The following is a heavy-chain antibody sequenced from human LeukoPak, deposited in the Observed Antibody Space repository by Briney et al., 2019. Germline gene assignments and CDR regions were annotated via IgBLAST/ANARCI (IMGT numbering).Heavy chain of an antibody. CDR2: VRNKADGYTQ. J-gene: IGHJ4*02. CDR1: GFDISPHY. Sequence: GGSLRLSCAASGFDISPHYMDWARQSPGRGLEWVGLVRNKADGYTQIYAASVKGRFTISRDDSKNSIYLQMDSLTTEDTAVYYCGDLGSAGTDHWGQGTPVTVSS. CDR3: GDLGSAGTDH. V-gene: IGHV3-72*01. D-gene: IGHD1-26*01.